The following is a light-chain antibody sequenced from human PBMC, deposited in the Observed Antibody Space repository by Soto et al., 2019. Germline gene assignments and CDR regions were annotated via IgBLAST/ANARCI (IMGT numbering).Light chain of an antibody. CDR3: QQRSNWPPLFT. Sequence: EIVLTQSPATLSLSPGERATLSCRASQRVSSYLAWYQQKPGQAPRLLIYDASNRATGIPARFSGSGSGTDFTLTISSLAPEDLAVYYCQQRSNWPPLFTFGPGTKVDIK. CDR2: DAS. J-gene: IGKJ3*01. V-gene: IGKV3-11*01. CDR1: QRVSSY.